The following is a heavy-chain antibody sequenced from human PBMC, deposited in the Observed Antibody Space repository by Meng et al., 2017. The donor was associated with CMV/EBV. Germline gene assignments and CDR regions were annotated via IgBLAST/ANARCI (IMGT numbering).Heavy chain of an antibody. CDR3: ARVLRWNGVIDY. J-gene: IGHJ4*02. CDR1: GGSISSHY. CDR2: IYTSGST. V-gene: IGHV4-4*07. D-gene: IGHD4-23*01. Sequence: PQESGPGLVKPSEPLSLSCTVSGGSISSHYWSWIRQPAGKGLEWIGRIYTSGSTNYNPSLKSRVTMSVDTSKNQFSLKLSSVTAADTAVYYCARVLRWNGVIDYWGQGTPVTVSS.